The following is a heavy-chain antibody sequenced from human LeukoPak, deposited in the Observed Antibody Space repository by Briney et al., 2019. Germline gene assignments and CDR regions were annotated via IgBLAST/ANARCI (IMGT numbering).Heavy chain of an antibody. D-gene: IGHD6-19*01. J-gene: IGHJ4*02. V-gene: IGHV3-23*01. CDR1: GFTFSSYA. Sequence: PAVSLRLSCAASGFTFSSYAMSWVRQAPGKGLEWVSAISGSGAGTYYADSVKGRFTISRDNSKNTLYLQMNSLRADDTAVYYCAKGSYSSGWANRYWGQGTLVTVCS. CDR3: AKGSYSSGWANRY. CDR2: ISGSGAGT.